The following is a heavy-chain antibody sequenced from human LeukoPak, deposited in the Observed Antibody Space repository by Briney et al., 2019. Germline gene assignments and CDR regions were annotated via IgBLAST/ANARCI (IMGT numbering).Heavy chain of an antibody. J-gene: IGHJ5*02. CDR2: INPNSGGT. Sequence: ASVRVSCKAYEYTFTGYYMHWVRQAPGQGLEWMGWINPNSGGTSYAEKFQGRVTMTRDTSIRTAYMELTGLTSDDTAIYYCARDLSRDNWFDPWGQGTLVSVSS. CDR3: ARDLSRDNWFDP. CDR1: EYTFTGYY. V-gene: IGHV1-2*02.